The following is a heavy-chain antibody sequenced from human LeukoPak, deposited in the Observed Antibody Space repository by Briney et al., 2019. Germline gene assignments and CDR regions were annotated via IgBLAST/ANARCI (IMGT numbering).Heavy chain of an antibody. V-gene: IGHV3-48*01. CDR2: ISSTGSTI. CDR1: GFTFSAYS. D-gene: IGHD2/OR15-2a*01. Sequence: GVSLRLSCAASGFTFSAYSLRWVRQAPGKGLEWLAYISSTGSTIYSAGSVKGRFTISRDNAKNSLYLQMNSLRAEDTAVYYCVGSKAPFFYFDYWGQGILVTVSS. J-gene: IGHJ4*02. CDR3: VGSKAPFFYFDY.